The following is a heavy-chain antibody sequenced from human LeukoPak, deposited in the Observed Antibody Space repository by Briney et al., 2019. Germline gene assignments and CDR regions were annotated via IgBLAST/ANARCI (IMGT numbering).Heavy chain of an antibody. CDR3: ASIHRYSSGWSWGY. CDR2: IYHSGST. D-gene: IGHD6-19*01. Sequence: SRTLSLTCAVSGGSISSSNWWSWVRQPPGKGLEWIGEIYHSGSTNYNPSLKSRVTISVDKSKNQFSLKLSSVTAAETAVYYCASIHRYSSGWSWGYWGQGTLVTVSS. CDR1: GGSISSSNW. J-gene: IGHJ4*02. V-gene: IGHV4-4*02.